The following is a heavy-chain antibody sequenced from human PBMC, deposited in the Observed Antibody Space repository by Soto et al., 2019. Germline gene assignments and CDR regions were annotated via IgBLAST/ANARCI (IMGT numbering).Heavy chain of an antibody. D-gene: IGHD3-10*01. CDR3: ARDRGYGSGYYYGMDV. CDR2: IYYSGST. CDR1: GGSISSYY. J-gene: IGHJ6*02. Sequence: NPSETLSLTCTVSGGSISSYYWSWIRQPPGKGLEWIGYIYYSGSTNYNPSLKSRVTISVDTSKNQFSLKLSSVTAADTAVYYCARDRGYGSGYYYGMDVWGQGTTVTVSS. V-gene: IGHV4-59*01.